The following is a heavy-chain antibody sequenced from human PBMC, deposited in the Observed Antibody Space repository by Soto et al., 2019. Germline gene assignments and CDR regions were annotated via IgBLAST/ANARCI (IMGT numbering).Heavy chain of an antibody. Sequence: QVQLVQSGAEVRKPGASVKVSCEASGYTFTSYDIYCVRQATGQGLEWMGWMNPNTGNSGYAQKFQGRVTMTSDTTISTAHMELSSLRSEDTDVYYCARRAETNGWNGFGADKYYFDFWGQGTLVTVSS. CDR1: GYTFTSYD. CDR2: MNPNTGNS. D-gene: IGHD1-1*01. J-gene: IGHJ4*02. V-gene: IGHV1-8*01. CDR3: ARRAETNGWNGFGADKYYFDF.